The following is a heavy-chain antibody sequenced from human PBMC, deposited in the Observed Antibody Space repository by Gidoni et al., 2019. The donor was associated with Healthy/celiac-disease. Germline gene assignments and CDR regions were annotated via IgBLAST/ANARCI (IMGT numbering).Heavy chain of an antibody. J-gene: IGHJ4*02. CDR1: GFTFRSHA. V-gene: IGHV3-64D*06. D-gene: IGHD6-13*01. CDR3: VTTNPAPVGYSSSWYPD. Sequence: EVQLVESGGGLVQPGGSLGLSCVTPGFTFRSHAMHWVRQAPGTGLEYFSAISSNGGSTYYADSVKGRFTISRDNSKNTLYLQMSSLRAEDTAVYYCVTTNPAPVGYSSSWYPDWGQGTLVTVSS. CDR2: ISSNGGST.